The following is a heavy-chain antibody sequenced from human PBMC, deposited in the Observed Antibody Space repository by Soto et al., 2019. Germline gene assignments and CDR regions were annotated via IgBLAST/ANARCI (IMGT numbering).Heavy chain of an antibody. J-gene: IGHJ6*02. CDR3: ARDLMIYCSGGSCYSPLYGMDV. D-gene: IGHD2-15*01. CDR1: GGTFSSYA. V-gene: IGHV1-69*12. CDR2: IIPIFGTA. Sequence: QVQLVQSGAEVKKPGSSVKVSCKASGGTFSSYAISWVRQAPGQGLEWMGGIIPIFGTANYAQKFQGRVTITADESTSTAYMELSSLRSEDTAVYYCARDLMIYCSGGSCYSPLYGMDVWGQGTTVTVSS.